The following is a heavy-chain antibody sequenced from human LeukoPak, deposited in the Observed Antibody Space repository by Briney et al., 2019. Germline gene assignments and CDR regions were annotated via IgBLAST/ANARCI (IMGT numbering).Heavy chain of an antibody. Sequence: SETLSLACTVSGGSISSSSYYWGWISQPPGKRLEWIGSIYYSGSTYYNPSLKSRVTISVDTSKNQFSLNLNSVTAADTAVYYCARQPISSGLTRFDPWGQGTLVTVSS. CDR3: ARQPISSGLTRFDP. J-gene: IGHJ5*02. CDR1: GGSISSSSYY. V-gene: IGHV4-39*01. CDR2: IYYSGST. D-gene: IGHD6-19*01.